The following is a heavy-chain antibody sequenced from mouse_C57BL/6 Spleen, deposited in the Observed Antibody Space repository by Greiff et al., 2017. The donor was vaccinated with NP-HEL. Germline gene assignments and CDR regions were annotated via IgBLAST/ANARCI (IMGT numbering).Heavy chain of an antibody. CDR1: GYTFTSYW. J-gene: IGHJ4*01. D-gene: IGHD1-1*01. CDR3: ARGGVYYYGSSYDYAMDY. CDR2: INPSNGGT. Sequence: QVQLQQPGTELVKPGASVKLSCKASGYTFTSYWMHWVKQRPGQGLEWIGNINPSNGGTNYNEKFKSKATLPVDKSSSTAYIQLSSLTSEDSAVYYCARGGVYYYGSSYDYAMDYWGQGTSVTVSS. V-gene: IGHV1-53*01.